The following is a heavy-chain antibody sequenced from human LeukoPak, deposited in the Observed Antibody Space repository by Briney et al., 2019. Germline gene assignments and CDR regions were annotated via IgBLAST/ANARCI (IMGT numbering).Heavy chain of an antibody. J-gene: IGHJ4*02. CDR3: AREAGLTY. D-gene: IGHD3-9*01. CDR1: GGSISSSSYY. V-gene: IGHV4-39*07. Sequence: SETLSLTCTVSGGSISSSSYYWGWIRQPPGKGLEWIGSIYYSGSTYYNPSLKSRVTISVDTSKNQFSLKLSSVTAADTAVYYCAREAGLTYWGQGTLVTVSS. CDR2: IYYSGST.